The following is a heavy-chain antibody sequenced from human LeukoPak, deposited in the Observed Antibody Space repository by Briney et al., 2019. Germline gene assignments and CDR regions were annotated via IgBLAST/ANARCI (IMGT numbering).Heavy chain of an antibody. CDR3: ARHMTVTYDAFDI. CDR2: IYYSGST. CDR1: GGSIHNNY. Sequence: SETLSLTCTVSGGSIHNNYWSWIRQPPGKGLEWIGYIYYSGSTKYNPSLKSRVTISVDTSERQFSLKLSSVTAADTAAYYCARHMTVTYDAFDIWGQGTMVTVSS. D-gene: IGHD3-22*01. J-gene: IGHJ3*02. V-gene: IGHV4-59*08.